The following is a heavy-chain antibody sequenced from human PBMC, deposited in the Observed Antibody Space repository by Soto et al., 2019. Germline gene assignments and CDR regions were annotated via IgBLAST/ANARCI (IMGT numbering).Heavy chain of an antibody. V-gene: IGHV6-1*01. CDR2: TYYRSKWYN. Sequence: SQTLSLTCAISGDSVSSNSAAWNWIRQSPSRGLEWLGRTYYRSKWYNDYAVSVKSRITINPDTSKNQFSLQLNSVTPEDTAVYYCARGTYSSSWYDYYYGMDVRGQGTTVTVSS. J-gene: IGHJ6*02. CDR1: GDSVSSNSAA. CDR3: ARGTYSSSWYDYYYGMDV. D-gene: IGHD6-13*01.